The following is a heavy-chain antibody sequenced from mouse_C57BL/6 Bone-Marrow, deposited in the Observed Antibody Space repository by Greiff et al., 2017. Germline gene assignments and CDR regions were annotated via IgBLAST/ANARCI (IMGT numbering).Heavy chain of an antibody. Sequence: EVKLQESGAELVRPGASVKLSCTASGFNIKDDYMHWVKQRPEQGLEWIGWIDPENGDTEYASKFPGKATITADTSSNTAYLQLSSLTSEDTAVYFCRGDSNYEYWCIAVWGPGTAVTVSS. CDR3: RGDSNYEYWCIAV. J-gene: IGHJ1*01. D-gene: IGHD2-5*01. CDR1: GFNIKDDY. CDR2: IDPENGDT. V-gene: IGHV14-4*01.